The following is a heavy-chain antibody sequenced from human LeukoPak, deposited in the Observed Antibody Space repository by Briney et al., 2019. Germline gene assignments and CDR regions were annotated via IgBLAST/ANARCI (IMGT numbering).Heavy chain of an antibody. D-gene: IGHD5-18*01. CDR3: AKPREYTAGFFDY. J-gene: IGHJ4*02. CDR1: GYTFTIYA. CDR2: INTNTGNP. Sequence: ASVTVSFKASGYTFTIYAMNWVRQAHGQGLEWMGWINTNTGNPTYAQGFPGRFVFSLDTSVSTAYLQISSLKADDTAVYYCAKPREYTAGFFDYWGQGTLVTVSS. V-gene: IGHV7-4-1*02.